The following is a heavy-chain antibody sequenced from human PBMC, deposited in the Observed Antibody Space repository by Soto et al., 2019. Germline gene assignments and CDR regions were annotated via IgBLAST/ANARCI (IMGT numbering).Heavy chain of an antibody. Sequence: ASLKVSCKASGYTFTSYDIYWVRQATGQGLEWMGWMNPNTGNSAYAQKFQGRVTVTSDTSINTVHMELSSLRSEDTAVYYCARRAETNGWNGFGADKYYFDFWGQGTLVTVSS. CDR1: GYTFTSYD. CDR2: MNPNTGNS. D-gene: IGHD1-1*01. J-gene: IGHJ4*02. V-gene: IGHV1-8*01. CDR3: ARRAETNGWNGFGADKYYFDF.